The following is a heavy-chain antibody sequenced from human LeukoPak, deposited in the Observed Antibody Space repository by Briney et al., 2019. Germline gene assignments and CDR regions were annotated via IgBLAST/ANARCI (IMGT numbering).Heavy chain of an antibody. CDR2: IRSKANSYAT. Sequence: GGSLRLSCAASGFTFSGSAMHWVRQASGKGLEWVGRIRSKANSYATAYAASVKGRFTISRDDSKNTAYLQMNSLKTEDTAVYYCTRRVVAGTLRYYYYYMDVWGKGTTVTVSS. D-gene: IGHD6-19*01. CDR1: GFTFSGSA. CDR3: TRRVVAGTLRYYYYYMDV. V-gene: IGHV3-73*01. J-gene: IGHJ6*03.